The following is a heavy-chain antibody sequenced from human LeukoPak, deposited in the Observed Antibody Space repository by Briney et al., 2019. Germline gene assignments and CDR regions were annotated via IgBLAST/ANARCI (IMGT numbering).Heavy chain of an antibody. V-gene: IGHV4-39*07. D-gene: IGHD1-26*01. CDR2: IYHSGST. Sequence: PSETLSLTCTVSGGSINSSIYHWGWIRQPPGKGLEWIGNIYHSGSTYYNPSLKSRVTISVDTSKNQFSLKLSSVTAADTAVYYCARASGSYYYYYYMDVWGKGTTVTVSS. CDR3: ARASGSYYYYYYMDV. J-gene: IGHJ6*03. CDR1: GGSINSSIYH.